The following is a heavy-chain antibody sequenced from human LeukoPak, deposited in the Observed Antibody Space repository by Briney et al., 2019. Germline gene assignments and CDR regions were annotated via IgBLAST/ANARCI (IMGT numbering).Heavy chain of an antibody. D-gene: IGHD3-10*01. CDR2: IYYSGST. CDR3: ARTTNYGGPNSFDI. V-gene: IGHV4-59*01. J-gene: IGHJ3*02. Sequence: PSETLSLTCTVSGGSISSYYWSWIRQPPGKGLEWIGYIYYSGSTNHNPSLKSRVTISVDTSKNQFSLKLSSVTAADTAVYYCARTTNYGGPNSFDIWGQGTMVTVSS. CDR1: GGSISSYY.